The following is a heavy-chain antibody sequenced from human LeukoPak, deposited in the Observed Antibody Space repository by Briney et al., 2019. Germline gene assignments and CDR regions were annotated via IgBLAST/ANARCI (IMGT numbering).Heavy chain of an antibody. Sequence: KPSETLSLTCTVSGASIRSSYWSWLRQPPGKGLEWIGHIYYSGSTHYNPSLKSRVTISVDTSKNQFSLRLSSVTAADTAVYYCARGMTTLTPLAYWGQGALVTVSS. CDR3: ARGMTTLTPLAY. CDR1: GASIRSSY. CDR2: IYYSGST. V-gene: IGHV4-59*01. J-gene: IGHJ4*02. D-gene: IGHD4-11*01.